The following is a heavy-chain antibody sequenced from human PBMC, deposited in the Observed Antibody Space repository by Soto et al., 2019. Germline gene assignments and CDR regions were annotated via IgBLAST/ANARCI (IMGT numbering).Heavy chain of an antibody. CDR1: GGSISSGGYY. CDR3: ARDFSRLRDTAAAGTFDP. Sequence: PSETLSLTCTVSGGSISSGGYYWSWIRQHPGKGLEWIGYIYYSGSTYYNPSLKSRVTISVDTSKNQFSLKLSSVTAADTAVYYCARDFSRLRDTAAAGTFDPWGQGTLVTVSS. CDR2: IYYSGST. V-gene: IGHV4-31*03. D-gene: IGHD6-13*01. J-gene: IGHJ5*02.